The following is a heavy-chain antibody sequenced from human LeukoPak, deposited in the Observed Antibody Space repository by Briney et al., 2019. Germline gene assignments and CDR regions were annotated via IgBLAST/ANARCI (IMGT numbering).Heavy chain of an antibody. CDR3: VWRPRPPYQQNDYFDH. CDR2: ISWNSGSI. V-gene: IGHV3-9*01. CDR1: GFTFDDYA. Sequence: GGSLRLSCAASGFTFDDYAMHWVRQAPGKGLEWVSGISWNSGSIGYADSVKGRFTISRDNAKNSLYLQMNNLRGEDTAVYYCVWRPRPPYQQNDYFDHWGQGTLVTVSS. J-gene: IGHJ4*02. D-gene: IGHD1/OR15-1a*01.